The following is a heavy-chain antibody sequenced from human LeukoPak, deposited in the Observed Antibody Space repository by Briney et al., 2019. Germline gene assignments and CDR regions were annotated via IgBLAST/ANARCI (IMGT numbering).Heavy chain of an antibody. CDR2: INHSGST. CDR1: GGSFSGYY. V-gene: IGHV4-34*01. J-gene: IGHJ4*02. Sequence: SETLSLTCAVYGGSFSGYYWSWIRQPPGKGLEWIGEINHSGSTNYNPSLKSRVTISVDTSKNQFSLKLSSVTAADTAVYYCARVSPLFDIRSEYCSGGSCTYDYWGQGTLVTVSS. CDR3: ARVSPLFDIRSEYCSGGSCTYDY. D-gene: IGHD2-15*01.